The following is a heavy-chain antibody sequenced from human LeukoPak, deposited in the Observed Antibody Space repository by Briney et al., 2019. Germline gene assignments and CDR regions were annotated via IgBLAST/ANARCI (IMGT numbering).Heavy chain of an antibody. D-gene: IGHD6-13*01. CDR2: IYHSGST. V-gene: IGHV4-38-2*02. Sequence: SETLSLTCTVSGYSISSGYYWGWIRQPPGKGLEWIGSIYHSGSTYYNPSLKSRVTISVDTPKNQFSLKLSSVTAADTAVYYCAREGSRTDWGQGTLVTVSS. CDR1: GYSISSGYY. CDR3: AREGSRTD. J-gene: IGHJ4*02.